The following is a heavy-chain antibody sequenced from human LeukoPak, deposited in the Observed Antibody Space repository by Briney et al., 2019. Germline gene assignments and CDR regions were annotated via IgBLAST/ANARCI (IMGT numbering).Heavy chain of an antibody. V-gene: IGHV1-18*01. D-gene: IGHD1-7*01. Sequence: ASVKVSCKASGYTFSSHGISWVRQAPGQGLESMGWSSTYNGDTNYAQKVQGRVAMTTDTSTSTAYMELRSLRSDDTAVYYCARDWNYVNDDFDIWGQGTMVTVSS. CDR3: ARDWNYVNDDFDI. CDR1: GYTFSSHG. CDR2: SSTYNGDT. J-gene: IGHJ3*02.